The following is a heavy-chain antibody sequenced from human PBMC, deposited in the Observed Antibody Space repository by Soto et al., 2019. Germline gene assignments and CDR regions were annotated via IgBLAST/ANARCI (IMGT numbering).Heavy chain of an antibody. J-gene: IGHJ4*02. Sequence: EVQLVESGGGVVRPGGFLRLSCAASGFTFDDYGMSWVRQAPGKGLEWVSGINWNGCSTGYADSVEGRFTISRDNAKNALYLQMNSLRAEDTALYHCARVGYCSGGSCSLFDYWGQGTLVTFSA. D-gene: IGHD2-15*01. V-gene: IGHV3-20*01. CDR2: INWNGCST. CDR1: GFTFDDYG. CDR3: ARVGYCSGGSCSLFDY.